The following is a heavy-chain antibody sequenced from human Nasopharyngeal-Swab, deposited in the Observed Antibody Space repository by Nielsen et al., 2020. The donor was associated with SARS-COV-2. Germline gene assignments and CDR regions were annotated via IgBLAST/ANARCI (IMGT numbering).Heavy chain of an antibody. CDR3: ARDHDYGDYYFDY. J-gene: IGHJ4*02. V-gene: IGHV3-7*01. CDR2: IKPDGSEG. Sequence: WIRQPPGKGLEWVASIKPDGSEGYYVDSVKGRFTISRDSAESSLYLQMNSLRAEDTAVYYCARDHDYGDYYFDYWGQGTLVTVSS. D-gene: IGHD4-17*01.